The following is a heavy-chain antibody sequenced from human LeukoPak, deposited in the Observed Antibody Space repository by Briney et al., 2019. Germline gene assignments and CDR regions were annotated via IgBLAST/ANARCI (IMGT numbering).Heavy chain of an antibody. D-gene: IGHD3-3*01. J-gene: IGHJ3*02. CDR2: IYYSGST. CDR3: ARQPTIFGVVDAFDI. CDR1: GGSISSSSYY. Sequence: SETLSLTCTVSGGSISSSSYYWGWIRQPPGKGLEWIGGIYYSGSTYYNPSLKSRVTISVDTSKNQFSLKLSSVTAADTAVYYCARQPTIFGVVDAFDIWGQGTMVTVSS. V-gene: IGHV4-39*01.